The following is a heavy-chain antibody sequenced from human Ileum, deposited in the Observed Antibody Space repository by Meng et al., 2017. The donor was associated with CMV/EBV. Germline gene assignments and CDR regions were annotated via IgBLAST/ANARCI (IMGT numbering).Heavy chain of an antibody. CDR2: INGGNGDT. Sequence: QVQIVQSGAEVKKPGASVRVSCKASGYSFTSLGMHWVRQTPGQKLEWMGYINGGNGDTAFSPKAQGRVTITRDTSASTAYMELSGLRSDDTAIYYCARDNWGSDYWGQGTLVTVSS. CDR1: GYSFTSLG. J-gene: IGHJ4*02. V-gene: IGHV1-3*01. CDR3: ARDNWGSDY. D-gene: IGHD7-27*01.